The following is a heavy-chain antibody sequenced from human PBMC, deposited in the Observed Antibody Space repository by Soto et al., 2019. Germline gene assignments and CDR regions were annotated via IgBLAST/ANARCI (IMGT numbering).Heavy chain of an antibody. CDR1: GFTFSSYA. V-gene: IGHV3-23*01. CDR3: AKDAETYYYGSGSYYISKGHYNWFDP. J-gene: IGHJ5*02. D-gene: IGHD3-10*01. CDR2: ISGSGGST. Sequence: GGSLRLSCAASGFTFSSYAMSWVRQAPGKGLEWVSAISGSGGSTYYADSVKGRFTISRENSKNTLYLQMNSLGAEDTAVYYCAKDAETYYYGSGSYYISKGHYNWFDPWGQGTLVTVSS.